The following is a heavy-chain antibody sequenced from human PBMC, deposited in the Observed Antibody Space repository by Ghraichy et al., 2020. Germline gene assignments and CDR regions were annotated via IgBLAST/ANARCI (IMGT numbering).Heavy chain of an antibody. CDR3: ARVTLGGVIVTRHYYGMDV. CDR2: ISSSSSYI. Sequence: GGSLRLSCAASGFTFSSYSMNWVRQAPGKGLEWVSSISSSSSYIYYADSVKGRFTVSRDNAKNSLYLKMNSLRAEDTAVYYCARVTLGGVIVTRHYYGMDVWGQGTTVTVSS. J-gene: IGHJ6*02. V-gene: IGHV3-21*01. CDR1: GFTFSSYS. D-gene: IGHD3-16*02.